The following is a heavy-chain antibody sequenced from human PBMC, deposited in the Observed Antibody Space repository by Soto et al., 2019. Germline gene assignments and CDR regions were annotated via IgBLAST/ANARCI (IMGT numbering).Heavy chain of an antibody. Sequence: EVQLLESGGGLVQPGGSLRLSCAASGFTIRIYAMSWVRQVPGKGLEWVSTISDRADSAYYADSVKGRFTISRDNSKNTMYLLMNSQRAVYTAVNYWARPDGGDIWDALDLGGQGAT. D-gene: IGHD2-21*01. J-gene: IGHJ6*02. CDR1: GFTIRIYA. CDR3: ARPDGGDIWDALDL. CDR2: ISDRADSA. V-gene: IGHV3-23*01.